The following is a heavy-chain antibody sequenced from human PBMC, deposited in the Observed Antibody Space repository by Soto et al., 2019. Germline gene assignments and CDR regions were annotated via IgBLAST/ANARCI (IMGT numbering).Heavy chain of an antibody. Sequence: SETLSLTCTVSGAYVSSGSHYWTWIRQPPGKGLEWIGYIYYSGSTNYNPSLKSRLSISVDASKNQFYMKLTSVTPEDTAVYYCARDWAGTTDSWRQRTLVTVSS. V-gene: IGHV4-61*01. J-gene: IGHJ4*02. CDR3: ARDWAGTTDS. CDR2: IYYSGST. CDR1: GAYVSSGSHY. D-gene: IGHD1-1*01.